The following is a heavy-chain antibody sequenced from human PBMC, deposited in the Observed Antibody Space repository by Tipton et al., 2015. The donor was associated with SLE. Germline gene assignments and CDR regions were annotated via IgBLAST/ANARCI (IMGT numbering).Heavy chain of an antibody. CDR1: GGSFSYYY. CDR2: ISFSGST. Sequence: TLSLTCAVYGGSFSYYYWTWIRQPPGKGLEWIGKISFSGSTIYNPSLKSRVTISGDTSRNQFSLKLSSVTAADTAVYYCARDRPGASAGDSGGQGTLVPVSS. J-gene: IGHJ4*02. D-gene: IGHD4/OR15-4a*01. CDR3: ARDRPGASAGDS. V-gene: IGHV4-34*01.